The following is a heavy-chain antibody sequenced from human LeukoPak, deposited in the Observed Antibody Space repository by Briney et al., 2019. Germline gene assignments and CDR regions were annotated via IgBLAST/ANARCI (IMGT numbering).Heavy chain of an antibody. CDR2: IYYSGST. CDR1: GGSLSSYY. J-gene: IGHJ5*02. Sequence: PSETPSLPCTGSGGSLSSYYWGLIREPPGKGPEWIGYIYYSGSTNHNPSLKSRVTISVDTSKNQFSLKLNSVTAADTAVYYCARDPRGGTSRDNWFDPWGQGTLVTVSS. D-gene: IGHD1-1*01. V-gene: IGHV4-59*01. CDR3: ARDPRGGTSRDNWFDP.